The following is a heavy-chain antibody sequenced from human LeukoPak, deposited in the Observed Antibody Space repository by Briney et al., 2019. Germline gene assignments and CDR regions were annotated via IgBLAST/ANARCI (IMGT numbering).Heavy chain of an antibody. CDR2: IIASGEST. V-gene: IGHV3-23*01. CDR1: GFTFSRYA. D-gene: IGHD4-17*01. Sequence: GGSLRLSCAASGFTFSRYAMSWVRQAPGKGLEWGSVIIASGESTYYADSVKGRLTISRDNSKNTLYLLMKSMRAGDTAVYFCGSVPRYGDSFFDCWGQGNLVTVSS. J-gene: IGHJ4*02. CDR3: GSVPRYGDSFFDC.